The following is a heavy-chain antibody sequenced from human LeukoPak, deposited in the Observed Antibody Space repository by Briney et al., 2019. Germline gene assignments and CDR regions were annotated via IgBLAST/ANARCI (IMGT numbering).Heavy chain of an antibody. J-gene: IGHJ4*02. CDR1: GFTFSSHA. Sequence: GGSLRLSCAASGFTFSSHAMSWVRQAPGKGLEWVSAISGSGGSTYYADSVKGRFTISRDNSKNTLYLQMNSLRAEDTAVYDCAKDPAWEDIVVVPDYWGQGTLVTVSS. CDR2: ISGSGGST. V-gene: IGHV3-23*01. CDR3: AKDPAWEDIVVVPDY. D-gene: IGHD2-2*01.